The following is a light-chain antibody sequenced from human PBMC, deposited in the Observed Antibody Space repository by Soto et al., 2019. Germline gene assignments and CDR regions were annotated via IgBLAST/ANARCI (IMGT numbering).Light chain of an antibody. Sequence: DIQMTQSPSFVSASVGDRVTITCRASQGISSWLAWYQHKPGRDPKLLIHAASSLESGVPSRCSGSGSGTDFTLTISSLQPEDVATYYSQQTTIFPFTFGGGTKWEIK. J-gene: IGKJ4*01. CDR1: QGISSW. V-gene: IGKV1-12*02. CDR3: QQTTIFPFT. CDR2: AAS.